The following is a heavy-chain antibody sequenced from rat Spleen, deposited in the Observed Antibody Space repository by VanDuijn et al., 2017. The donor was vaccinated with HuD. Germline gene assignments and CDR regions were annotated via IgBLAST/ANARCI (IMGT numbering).Heavy chain of an antibody. CDR2: LTNTGGST. J-gene: IGHJ2*01. D-gene: IGHD1-1*01. V-gene: IGHV5-31*01. CDR1: GFTFNNYW. Sequence: EVQLVESGGGLVQPGRSLKLSCVASGFTFNNYWMTWIRQAPGKGLEWVAYLTNTGGSTYYPVSVKGRFTISRDNAKSTLYLQMNSLRSEDTATYYCTSSLITTVPFDYWGQGVMVTVSS. CDR3: TSSLITTVPFDY.